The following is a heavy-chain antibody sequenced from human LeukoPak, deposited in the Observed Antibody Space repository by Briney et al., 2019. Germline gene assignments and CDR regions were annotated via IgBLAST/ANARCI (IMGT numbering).Heavy chain of an antibody. D-gene: IGHD3-3*01. J-gene: IGHJ5*02. Sequence: SVNVSCMASRGTFSSHAISWVRQAPGQGLEWMGGIIPIFGTANYPQKFRGGVTSTSHKSTRTPYRTPSKQTAEDTSGYYCARGHDITIFGVVGLLWLGPWGQGTLVTVSS. CDR1: RGTFSSHA. CDR2: IIPIFGTA. CDR3: ARGHDITIFGVVGLLWLGP. V-gene: IGHV1-69*06.